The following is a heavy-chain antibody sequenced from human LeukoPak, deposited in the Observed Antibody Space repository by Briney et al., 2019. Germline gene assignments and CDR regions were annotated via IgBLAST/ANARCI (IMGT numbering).Heavy chain of an antibody. CDR3: ARGRDGSQSPIDD. D-gene: IGHD5-24*01. J-gene: IGHJ4*02. V-gene: IGHV3-21*01. CDR1: GFTFSSYG. CDR2: ISSSSSYI. Sequence: GALRLSCAASGFTFSSYGMHWVRQAPGKGLEWVSSISSSSSYIYYADSVRGRFTISRDNAKNSLYLQMNSLRAEDTAVYYCARGRDGSQSPIDDWGQGTLVTVSS.